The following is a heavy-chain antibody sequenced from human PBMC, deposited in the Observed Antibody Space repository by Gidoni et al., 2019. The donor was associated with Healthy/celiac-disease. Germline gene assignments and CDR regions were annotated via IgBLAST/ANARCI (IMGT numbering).Heavy chain of an antibody. CDR1: GFTFSSYS. V-gene: IGHV3-21*01. D-gene: IGHD4-17*01. CDR2: ISSSSSYI. J-gene: IGHJ4*02. Sequence: EVQLVESGGGLVKPGGSLRLSCAASGFTFSSYSMNWFRQAPGKGLEWVTSISSSSSYIYYADSVKGRLTISRDNAKNSLYLQMNSLRAEDTAVYYCARDPMIGDATVTTTFDYWGQGTLVTVSS. CDR3: ARDPMIGDATVTTTFDY.